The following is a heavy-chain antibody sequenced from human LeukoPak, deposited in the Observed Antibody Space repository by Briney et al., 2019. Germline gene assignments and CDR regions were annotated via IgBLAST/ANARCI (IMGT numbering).Heavy chain of an antibody. J-gene: IGHJ4*02. CDR3: AATRRRDGYNFCFDY. D-gene: IGHD5-24*01. Sequence: SETLSLTCAVYGGSFSGYYWSWIRQPPGKGLEWTGEINHSGSTNYNPSLKSRVTISVDTSKNQFSLKLSSVTAADTAVYYCAATRRRDGYNFCFDYWGQGTLVTVSS. CDR1: GGSFSGYY. CDR2: INHSGST. V-gene: IGHV4-34*01.